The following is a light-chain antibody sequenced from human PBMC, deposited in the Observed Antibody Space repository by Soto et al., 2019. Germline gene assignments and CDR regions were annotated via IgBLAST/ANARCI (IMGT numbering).Light chain of an antibody. CDR1: QSISSW. V-gene: IGKV1-5*01. J-gene: IGKJ1*01. CDR2: DAS. CDR3: QQYNSYWT. Sequence: DIQMTPSPFTLSASLGDRVTLPCRASQSISSWLAWYQQKPGKAPKLLIYDASSLESGVPSRFSGSGSGTEFTLTISSLQPDDFATYYCQQYNSYWTFGQGTKVDIK.